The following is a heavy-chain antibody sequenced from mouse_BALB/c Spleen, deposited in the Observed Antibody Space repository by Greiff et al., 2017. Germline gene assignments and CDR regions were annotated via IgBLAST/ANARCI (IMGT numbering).Heavy chain of an antibody. CDR1: GYTFTDYN. CDR3: ARGGSYDYDIDY. J-gene: IGHJ2*01. D-gene: IGHD2-4*01. CDR2: IYPYNGGT. V-gene: IGHV1S29*02. Sequence: VQLKESGPELVKPGASVKISCKASGYTFTDYNMHWVKQSHGKSLEWIGYIYPYNGGTGYNQKFKSKATLTVDNSSSTAYMELRSLTSEDSAVYYCARGGSYDYDIDYWGQGTTLTVSS.